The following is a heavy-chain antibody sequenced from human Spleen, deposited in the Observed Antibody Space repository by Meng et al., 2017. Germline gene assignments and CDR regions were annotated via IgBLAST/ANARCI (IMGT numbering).Heavy chain of an antibody. J-gene: IGHJ4*02. Sequence: GESLKISCAASGFSFSSYAMSWVRHAPGKGLEWVSALSGGGFTTYYADSVKGRFAISRHNSMNTLYLQMNSLRAEDTALYYCAKYSYSLGDYLDYWGQGALVTVSS. CDR1: GFSFSSYA. D-gene: IGHD3-16*01. V-gene: IGHV3-23*01. CDR3: AKYSYSLGDYLDY. CDR2: LSGGGFTT.